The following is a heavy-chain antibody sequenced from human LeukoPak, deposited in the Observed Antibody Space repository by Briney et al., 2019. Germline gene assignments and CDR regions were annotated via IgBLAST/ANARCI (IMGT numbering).Heavy chain of an antibody. CDR3: AQSPYYYDSSGSRFDP. CDR1: GFDFSSYW. Sequence: GGSLRLSCAASGFDFSSYWMYWVRQAPGKGLVWVSRIKTDGTYTNYAESVKGRFTISRDNAKSTLYLQMNSLRAEDTAVYYRAQSPYYYDSSGSRFDPWGQGTLVTVSS. D-gene: IGHD3-22*01. J-gene: IGHJ5*02. V-gene: IGHV3-74*01. CDR2: IKTDGTYT.